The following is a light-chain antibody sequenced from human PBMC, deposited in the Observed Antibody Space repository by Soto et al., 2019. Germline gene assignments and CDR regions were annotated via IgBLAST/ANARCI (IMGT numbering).Light chain of an antibody. J-gene: IGLJ2*01. CDR2: AVS. V-gene: IGLV2-14*03. CDR1: PSDVGDHNS. Sequence: QSALTQPASVSGSPGQSITLSCTGTPSDVGDHNSVSRYQQQPGKAPKLMIYAVSNRPSGVSNRFSGSKSGNTASLTISGLQAEDEADYYCSSYTTSTTVIFGGGTQLTVL. CDR3: SSYTTSTTVI.